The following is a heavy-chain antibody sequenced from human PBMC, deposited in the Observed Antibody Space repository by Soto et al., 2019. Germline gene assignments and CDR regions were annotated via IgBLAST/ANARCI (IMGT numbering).Heavy chain of an antibody. D-gene: IGHD4-4*01. Sequence: PGGSLRLSCAASGFSFSTCWMNWVRQAPGKGLEWVANIKEDRSDKHYVDSVKGRFTISRDNAKNSLFLQMNSLRAEDTAVYYCVTDRDYSKDYWGQGTLVTVSS. CDR2: IKEDRSDK. CDR1: GFSFSTCW. CDR3: VTDRDYSKDY. J-gene: IGHJ4*02. V-gene: IGHV3-7*01.